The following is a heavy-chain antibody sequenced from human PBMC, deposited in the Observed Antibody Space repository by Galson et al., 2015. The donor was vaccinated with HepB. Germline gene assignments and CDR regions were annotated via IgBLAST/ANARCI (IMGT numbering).Heavy chain of an antibody. CDR1: GFTVGSNY. D-gene: IGHD2-2*01. J-gene: IGHJ6*02. CDR2: IYSGGST. V-gene: IGHV3-53*01. CDR3: AGRVVPDGYYGLDV. Sequence: SLRLSCAASGFTVGSNYMNWVRQAPGKGLEWVSVIYSGGSTNYADSVKGRFTISRDNSKNTLYLQMNSLRAEDTAVYHCAGRVVPDGYYGLDVWGQGTTVTVSS.